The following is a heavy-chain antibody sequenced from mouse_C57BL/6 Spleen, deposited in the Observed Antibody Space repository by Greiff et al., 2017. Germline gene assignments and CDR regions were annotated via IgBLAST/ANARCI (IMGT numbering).Heavy chain of an antibody. J-gene: IGHJ4*01. Sequence: DVHLVESGGGLVQPGGSMKLSCAASGFTFSDAWMDWVRQSPEKGLEWVAEIRNKANNHATYYAESVKGRFTISRDDSKSSVYLQMNSLRAEDTGIYYCTLPTVVEDYAMDYWGQGTSVTVSS. CDR2: IRNKANNHAT. CDR1: GFTFSDAW. V-gene: IGHV6-6*01. D-gene: IGHD1-1*01. CDR3: TLPTVVEDYAMDY.